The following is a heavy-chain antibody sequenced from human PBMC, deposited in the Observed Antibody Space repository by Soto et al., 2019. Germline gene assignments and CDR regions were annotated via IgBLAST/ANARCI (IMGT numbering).Heavy chain of an antibody. CDR1: GFIFSNYG. J-gene: IGHJ5*02. CDR2: TSASGETT. CDR3: ATPPAGSASIWCDP. V-gene: IGHV3-23*01. Sequence: EVQLFESGGGLVQPGGSLRLSCAASGFIFSNYGMNWVRQAPGKGLEWVSGTSASGETTYYGDSVKGRFTMSRDNSRNTLYLPMTTLRAEATAVYYSATPPAGSASIWCDPWGQGTLVTVSS. D-gene: IGHD2-15*01.